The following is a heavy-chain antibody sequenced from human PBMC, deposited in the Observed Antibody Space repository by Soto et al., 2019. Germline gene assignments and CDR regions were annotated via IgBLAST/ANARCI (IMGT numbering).Heavy chain of an antibody. CDR2: ISQGGTI. V-gene: IGHV4-4*02. CDR3: STRQWDFGAHY. D-gene: IGHD1-26*01. Sequence: QVQLQESGPGLLEPSGTLSLTCTVSGASLRSSNWWNWVRQTPGRGLEWIGEISQGGTINYNPSFKDRLHPSISQSKNQFSPMLASVTAADPAVYFWSTRQWDFGAHYWGQGVPVTVSS. CDR1: GASLRSSNW. J-gene: IGHJ4*02.